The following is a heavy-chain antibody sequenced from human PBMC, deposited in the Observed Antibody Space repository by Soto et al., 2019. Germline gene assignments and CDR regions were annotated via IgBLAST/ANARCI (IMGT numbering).Heavy chain of an antibody. Sequence: VQLVESGGGVVQPGRSLRLSCAASGFTFSDYAMHWVRQAPGKGLEWVAVVSHDGRNTHYADSVKGRFTISRDSSKNTVSLEMTSRGAEDAAVYSCAKGGRQWLVTSDFNYWGQGALVTVSS. D-gene: IGHD6-19*01. CDR2: VSHDGRNT. J-gene: IGHJ4*02. CDR3: AKGGRQWLVTSDFNY. CDR1: GFTFSDYA. V-gene: IGHV3-30*18.